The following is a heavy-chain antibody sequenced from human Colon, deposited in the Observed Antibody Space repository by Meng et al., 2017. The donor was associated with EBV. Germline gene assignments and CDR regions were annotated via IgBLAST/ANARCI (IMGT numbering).Heavy chain of an antibody. CDR3: ARNTVTTSGSSNYWYFDL. D-gene: IGHD4-17*01. J-gene: IGHJ2*01. CDR2: IYYSGST. Sequence: VQRQQSGPGLVRPSETLTLTCTVSGGSISSYLRTWIRQTPGKGLEWIGYIYYSGSTNHNPPLKSRVTISVDTSKNQFSLKLSSVTTTDTAVYYCARNTVTTSGSSNYWYFDLWGRGTLVTVSS. V-gene: IGHV4-59*01. CDR1: GGSISSYL.